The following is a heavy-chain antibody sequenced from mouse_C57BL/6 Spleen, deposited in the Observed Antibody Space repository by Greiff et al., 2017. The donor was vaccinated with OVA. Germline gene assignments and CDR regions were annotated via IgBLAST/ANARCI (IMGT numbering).Heavy chain of an antibody. CDR2: INPNNGGT. V-gene: IGHV1-18*01. D-gene: IGHD3-3*01. CDR3: ARWAGRYFDV. CDR1: GYTFTDYN. J-gene: IGHJ1*03. Sequence: VQLKQSGPELVKPGASVKIPCKASGYTFTDYNMDWVKQSHGKSLEWIGDINPNNGGTIYNQKFKGKATLTVDKSSSTAYMELRSLTSEDTAVYYCARWAGRYFDVWGTGTTVTVSS.